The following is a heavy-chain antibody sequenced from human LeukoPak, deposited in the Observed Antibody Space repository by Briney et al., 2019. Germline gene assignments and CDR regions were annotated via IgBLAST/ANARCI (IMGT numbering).Heavy chain of an antibody. Sequence: SETLSLTCTVSGGSISSGDYYWSWIRQPPGKGLEWIGYIYYSGSTYYNPSLKSRVTISVDTSKSQFSLKLSSVTAADTAVYYCARLSYYYDSSGSYWFDPWGQGTLVTVSS. V-gene: IGHV4-30-4*01. J-gene: IGHJ5*02. CDR2: IYYSGST. D-gene: IGHD3-22*01. CDR3: ARLSYYYDSSGSYWFDP. CDR1: GGSISSGDYY.